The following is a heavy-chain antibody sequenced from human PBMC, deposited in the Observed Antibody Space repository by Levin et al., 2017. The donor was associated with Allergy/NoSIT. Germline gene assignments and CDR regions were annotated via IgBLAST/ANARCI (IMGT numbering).Heavy chain of an antibody. Sequence: ASVKVSCKGSGYSFPSYWIGWVRQMPGKGLEWMGNIYPGDSDTRYSPSFQGQVTISADKSISTAYLQWSSLKASDTAIYYCARRGSGSGWPFDYWGQGTLVTVSS. J-gene: IGHJ4*02. D-gene: IGHD6-19*01. CDR3: ARRGSGSGWPFDY. CDR2: IYPGDSDT. V-gene: IGHV5-51*01. CDR1: GYSFPSYW.